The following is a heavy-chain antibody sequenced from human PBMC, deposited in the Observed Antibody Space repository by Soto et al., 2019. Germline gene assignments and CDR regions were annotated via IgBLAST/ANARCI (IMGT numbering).Heavy chain of an antibody. Sequence: QVQLQESGPGLVKPSQTLSLTCTVSGGSISSGGYYWSWIRQHPGKGLEWIGYIYYSGSTYYHPSLKSRVTISVDTSKNQFSLKLSSVTAADTAVYYCARAIKSKFIVVVVAATHNWFDPWGQGTLVTVSS. V-gene: IGHV4-31*03. J-gene: IGHJ5*02. CDR2: IYYSGST. CDR1: GGSISSGGYY. CDR3: ARAIKSKFIVVVVAATHNWFDP. D-gene: IGHD2-15*01.